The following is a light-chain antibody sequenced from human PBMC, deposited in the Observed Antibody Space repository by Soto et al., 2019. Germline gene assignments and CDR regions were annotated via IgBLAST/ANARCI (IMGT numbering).Light chain of an antibody. CDR2: AAS. CDR3: QQYNNWPPIT. J-gene: IGKJ4*01. V-gene: IGKV3-15*01. Sequence: EIVMTQSPATLSLSPGERATLSCRASQSLGSHLAWYQQKPGQAPRLLIYAASTRATGIPARFSSSGSGTEFSLTISNLQSEDFAVYYWQQYNNWPPITFGGGTKVEIK. CDR1: QSLGSH.